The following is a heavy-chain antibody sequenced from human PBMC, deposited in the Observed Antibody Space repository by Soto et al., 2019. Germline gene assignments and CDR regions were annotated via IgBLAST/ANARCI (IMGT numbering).Heavy chain of an antibody. CDR1: GGSISPYS. V-gene: IGHV4-59*01. CDR3: ARLLGGYDDYGGWFAP. Sequence: QVHLVESGPGLVKPSETLSLTCTISGGSISPYSWTWIRQSPGKGLEWIGYVSHSGRTFYTPSLKSRLTMLLDTSRSQFSLRLKSVSAADTAVYYCARLLGGYDDYGGWFAPWGQGTLVTVSS. CDR2: VSHSGRT. D-gene: IGHD4-17*01. J-gene: IGHJ5*02.